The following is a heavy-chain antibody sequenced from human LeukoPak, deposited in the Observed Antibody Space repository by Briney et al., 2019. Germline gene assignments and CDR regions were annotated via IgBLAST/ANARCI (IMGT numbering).Heavy chain of an antibody. J-gene: IGHJ4*02. CDR1: GFTFSSYA. D-gene: IGHD3-22*01. CDR3: AREKAYYYDSSGYFDY. Sequence: GGSLRLSCAASGFTFSSYAMHWVRQAPGKGLEWVAVISYDGSNKYYADSVKGRFIISRDNSKNTLYLQMNSLRAEDTAVYYCAREKAYYYDSSGYFDYWGQGTLVTVSS. V-gene: IGHV3-30*04. CDR2: ISYDGSNK.